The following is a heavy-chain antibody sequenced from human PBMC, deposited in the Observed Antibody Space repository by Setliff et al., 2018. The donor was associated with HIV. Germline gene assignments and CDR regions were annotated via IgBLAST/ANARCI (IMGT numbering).Heavy chain of an antibody. D-gene: IGHD2-15*01. J-gene: IGHJ6*03. Sequence: SETLSLTCTVSGDSISSYYWSWIRQPPGKGLEWIGYIYTSGSTNYNPSLKSRVTISVDTSKKHFSLKLKSVTAADTAVYYCALTGHRLLRGYMDVWGKGTTVTVSS. CDR1: GDSISSYY. V-gene: IGHV4-4*09. CDR3: ALTGHRLLRGYMDV. CDR2: IYTSGST.